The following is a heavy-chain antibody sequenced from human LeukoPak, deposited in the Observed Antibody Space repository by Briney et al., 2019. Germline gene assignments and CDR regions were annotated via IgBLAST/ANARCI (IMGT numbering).Heavy chain of an antibody. CDR3: ARRIHYDFWSGYYHRHFDY. CDR2: INHSGST. D-gene: IGHD3-3*01. V-gene: IGHV4-34*01. J-gene: IGHJ4*02. Sequence: SETLSLTCAVYGGSFSGYYWSWIRQPPGKGLEWIGEINHSGSTNYNPSLKSRVTISVDTSKNQFSLKLSSVTAADTAVYYCARRIHYDFWSGYYHRHFDYWGQGTLVTVSS. CDR1: GGSFSGYY.